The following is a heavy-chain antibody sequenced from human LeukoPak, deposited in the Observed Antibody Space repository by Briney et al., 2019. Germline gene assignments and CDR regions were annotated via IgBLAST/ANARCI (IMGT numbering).Heavy chain of an antibody. J-gene: IGHJ4*02. V-gene: IGHV4-34*01. Sequence: SETLSLTCVVYGGSFSGYYWSWIRQPPGKGLEWIGEINHSGSTNYNPSLKNRVTISVDTSKNQFSLKLRSVTAADTAVYYCARRIRYSSGWLFDYWGQGPLVTVSS. CDR3: ARRIRYSSGWLFDY. D-gene: IGHD6-19*01. CDR1: GGSFSGYY. CDR2: INHSGST.